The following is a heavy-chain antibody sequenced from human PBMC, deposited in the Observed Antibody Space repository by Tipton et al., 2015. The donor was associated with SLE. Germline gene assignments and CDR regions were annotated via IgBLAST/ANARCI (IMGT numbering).Heavy chain of an antibody. CDR3: ARSDSAIAVAGQAFDI. D-gene: IGHD6-19*01. J-gene: IGHJ3*02. Sequence: TLSLTCTVSGGSISSGSYYWSWIRQPAGKGLEWIGHIYTSGSTNYNPSLKSRVTLSVDTSKNQFSLKLSSVTAADTAVYYCARSDSAIAVAGQAFDIWGQGTMVTVSS. CDR1: GGSISSGSYY. CDR2: IYTSGST. V-gene: IGHV4-61*09.